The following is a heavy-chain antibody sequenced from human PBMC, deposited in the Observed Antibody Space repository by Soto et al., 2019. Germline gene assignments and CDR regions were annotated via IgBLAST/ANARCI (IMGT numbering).Heavy chain of an antibody. CDR3: ARQGSRPYYYYGLDV. Sequence: QVQLVQSGPEVRKPGASVKVSCEASGYTFTTSGISWVRQVPGQGLEWMGWISTYNGDTNSAQNFQGRVHMTADTSTGTAYMELMSLKSDDTAVYYCARQGSRPYYYYGLDVWGQGTIVTVSS. J-gene: IGHJ6*02. CDR2: ISTYNGDT. CDR1: GYTFTTSG. D-gene: IGHD1-26*01. V-gene: IGHV1-18*01.